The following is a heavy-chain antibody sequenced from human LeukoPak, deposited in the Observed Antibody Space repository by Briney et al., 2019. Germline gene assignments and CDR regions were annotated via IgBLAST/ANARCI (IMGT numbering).Heavy chain of an antibody. Sequence: SEALSLTCAVYGGSFSGYYWSWIRQPPGKGLEWIGEINHSGSTNYNPSLKSRVTISVDTSKNQFSLKLSSVTAADTAVYYCATYYFDSSGYYYGGLDYWGQGTLVTVSS. J-gene: IGHJ4*02. CDR1: GGSFSGYY. D-gene: IGHD3-22*01. CDR2: INHSGST. V-gene: IGHV4-34*01. CDR3: ATYYFDSSGYYYGGLDY.